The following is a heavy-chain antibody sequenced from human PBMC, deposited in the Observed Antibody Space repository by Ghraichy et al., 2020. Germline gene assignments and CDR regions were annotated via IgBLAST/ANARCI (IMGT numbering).Heavy chain of an antibody. Sequence: SETLSLTCTVSGGSISSSSYYWGWIRQPPGKGLEWIGSIYYSGSTYYNPSLKSRVTISVDTSKNQFSLKLSSVTAADTAVYYCARHGDYGDYSLWYFDLWGRGTLVTVSS. J-gene: IGHJ2*01. V-gene: IGHV4-39*01. CDR3: ARHGDYGDYSLWYFDL. CDR2: IYYSGST. D-gene: IGHD4-17*01. CDR1: GGSISSSSYY.